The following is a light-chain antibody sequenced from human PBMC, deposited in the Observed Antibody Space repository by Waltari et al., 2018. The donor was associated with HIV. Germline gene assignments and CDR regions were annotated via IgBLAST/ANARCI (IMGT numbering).Light chain of an antibody. V-gene: IGLV2-14*01. CDR1: SSDVGGYNY. J-gene: IGLJ3*02. CDR3: SSYSPRDSVV. CDR2: EVS. Sequence: QSALTQPASVSGSPGQSLNLSCTGTSSDVGGYNYVSWYQQHPGKAPKLMISEVSNRPSGLSKRFSGSKSGNTASLTISGRQVEYEADYYCSSYSPRDSVVFGGGTKVTVL.